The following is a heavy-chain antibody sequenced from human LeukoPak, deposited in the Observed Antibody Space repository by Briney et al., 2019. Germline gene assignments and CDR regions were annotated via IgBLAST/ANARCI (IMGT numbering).Heavy chain of an antibody. CDR3: AKSQGSSGWYNYYYGMDV. J-gene: IGHJ6*02. CDR2: IYSGGNT. D-gene: IGHD6-19*01. V-gene: IGHV3-66*01. Sequence: HSGGSLRLSCAASGFTVSSKYMSSVRQAPGKGLEWVSVIYSGGNTYYADSVKGRFTISRDNSKNTLYLQMNSLRAEDTAVYYCAKSQGSSGWYNYYYGMDVWGQGTTVTVSS. CDR1: GFTVSSKY.